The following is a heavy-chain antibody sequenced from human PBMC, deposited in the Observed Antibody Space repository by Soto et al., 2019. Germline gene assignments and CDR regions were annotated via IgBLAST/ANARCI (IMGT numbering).Heavy chain of an antibody. CDR2: ISGSGVDT. CDR1: GFTFRNYP. CDR3: AKGGLLPRANRWF. Sequence: LRLSCAASGFTFRNYPMTWVRQAPGKGLDWVSTISGSGVDTYYPDSVKGRVTISRDNSKNTLYLQINSLRAEDTAVYYCAKGGLLPRANRWFWGQGTLVTVSS. J-gene: IGHJ4*02. D-gene: IGHD2-2*01. V-gene: IGHV3-23*01.